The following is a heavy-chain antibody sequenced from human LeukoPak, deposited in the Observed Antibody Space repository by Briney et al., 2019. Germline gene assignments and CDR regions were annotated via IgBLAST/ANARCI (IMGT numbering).Heavy chain of an antibody. V-gene: IGHV3-23*01. CDR3: ARGGQNFDFWRFDY. D-gene: IGHD3-3*01. CDR1: GFTFNDHA. Sequence: PGGSLRLSCAVSGFTFNDHAMSWVRQAPGKGLEWVSSISGSGGSTYYANYVKGRSTISRDNSKKVVYFEMNSLRGEDTAVYFCARGGQNFDFWRFDYWGQGTLAVVSS. CDR2: ISGSGGST. J-gene: IGHJ4*02.